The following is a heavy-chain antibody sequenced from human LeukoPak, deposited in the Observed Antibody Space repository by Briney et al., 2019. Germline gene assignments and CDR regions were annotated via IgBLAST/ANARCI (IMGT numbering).Heavy chain of an antibody. D-gene: IGHD3-3*01. CDR3: AREGGFWSGYFY. CDR1: GGSISSGGYS. J-gene: IGHJ4*02. Sequence: SETLSLTCAVSGGSISSGGYSWSWIRQPPGKRLEWIGYIYHSGSTYYNPSLKSRVTISVDRSKNQFSLKLSSVTAADTAVYYCAREGGFWSGYFYWGQGTLVTVSS. CDR2: IYHSGST. V-gene: IGHV4-30-2*01.